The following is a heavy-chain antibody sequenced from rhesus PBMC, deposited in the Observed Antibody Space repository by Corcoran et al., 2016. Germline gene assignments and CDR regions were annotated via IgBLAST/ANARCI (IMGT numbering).Heavy chain of an antibody. Sequence: QVQLQESGPGLVKPSETLSLTCTFSGGSISGYSNWNWTRQSPGKGREWIGAVYSITAKTNNNPSLKSRVTISKDTSKNQFSLRLTSVTAADTAVYYCARQGYTDHLGGLNSWGQGVVVTVSS. CDR2: VYSITAKT. CDR3: ARQGYTDHLGGLNS. D-gene: IGHD2-39*02. CDR1: GGSISGYSN. J-gene: IGHJ6*01. V-gene: IGHV4-143*01.